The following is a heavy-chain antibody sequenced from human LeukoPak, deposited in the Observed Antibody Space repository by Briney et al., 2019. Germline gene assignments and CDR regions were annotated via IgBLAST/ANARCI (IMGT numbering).Heavy chain of an antibody. V-gene: IGHV5-51*01. CDR3: ARLEYSSGWSNYYFDY. Sequence: GESLKISCKGSEDSFTNYWIGWVRQMPGKGLECMGIIYPGDSDTRYSPSFQGQVTISADKSSSTAYLQWSSLKASDTAMYYCARLEYSSGWSNYYFDYWGQGTLVTVSS. J-gene: IGHJ4*02. CDR1: EDSFTNYW. CDR2: IYPGDSDT. D-gene: IGHD6-19*01.